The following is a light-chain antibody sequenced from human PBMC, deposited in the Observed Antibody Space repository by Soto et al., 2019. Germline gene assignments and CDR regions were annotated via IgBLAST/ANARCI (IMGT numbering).Light chain of an antibody. CDR1: SSNLGASYD. V-gene: IGLV1-40*01. Sequence: QSVLTQPRSVSGAPGQTFIITCSGSSSNLGASYDVNLFRLLPCTVPRLLLCGNGNRPSGFPDRFSGSKSGTSTSLAITGLQAEDEADYYCQSYDSSLSGYVFGTGTKGTVL. J-gene: IGLJ1*01. CDR3: QSYDSSLSGYV. CDR2: GNG.